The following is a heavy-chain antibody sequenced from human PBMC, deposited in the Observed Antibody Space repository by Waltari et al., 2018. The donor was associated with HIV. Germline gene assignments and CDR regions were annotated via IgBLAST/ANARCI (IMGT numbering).Heavy chain of an antibody. CDR2: IRWNGVCK. CDR3: VNDMRASVCWKLGWFDP. J-gene: IGHJ5*02. Sequence: EEQLVESGGGLVQPGRSLRLSCIASGFSIDGYAMHWVRQARGIVLGWWSGIRWNGVCKGQANSVQCRFTMSRDNAMNSLHRQINSLRPADTALYYCVNDMRASVCWKLGWFDPWGQGTLVTVSS. D-gene: IGHD1-1*01. CDR1: GFSIDGYA. V-gene: IGHV3-9*01.